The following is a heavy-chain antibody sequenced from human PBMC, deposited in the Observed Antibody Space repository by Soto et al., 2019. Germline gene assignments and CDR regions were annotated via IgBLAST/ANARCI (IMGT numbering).Heavy chain of an antibody. V-gene: IGHV4-4*02. Sequence: PSETLSLTCAVSGGSISSSNWWSWVRQPPGKGLEWIGEINHSGSTNYNPSLKSRVTISVDTSKNQFSLKLSSVTAADTAVYYCARGYLARYFDWFDPWGQGTLVTVSS. D-gene: IGHD3-9*01. J-gene: IGHJ5*02. CDR2: INHSGST. CDR3: ARGYLARYFDWFDP. CDR1: GGSISSSNW.